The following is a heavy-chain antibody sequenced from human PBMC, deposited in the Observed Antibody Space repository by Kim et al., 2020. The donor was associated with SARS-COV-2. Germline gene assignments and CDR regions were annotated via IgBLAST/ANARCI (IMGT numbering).Heavy chain of an antibody. J-gene: IGHJ5*02. CDR2: INPGNGNT. CDR3: TRDRGHWVDP. V-gene: IGHV1-3*01. D-gene: IGHD5-12*01. Sequence: ASVKVSCKASGYTFTKFAIHWVRQAPGLRPEWMGWINPGNGNTEYSRSLQGRITITRDTSATTAYMELSSLTSEDTAIYSCTRDRGHWVDPWGQGTRVT. CDR1: GYTFTKFA.